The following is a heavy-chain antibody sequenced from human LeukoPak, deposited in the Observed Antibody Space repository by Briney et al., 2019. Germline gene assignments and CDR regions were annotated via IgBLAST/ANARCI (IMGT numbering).Heavy chain of an antibody. CDR3: ARSGYYGSGSSDS. Sequence: SETLSLTCTVSGGSISSGGYYWSWIRQHPGKGLEWIGYIYYSGSTYYNPSLKSRVTISVDTSKNQFSLKLSSVTAADTAVYYCARSGYYGSGSSDSWGQGTLVTVSS. V-gene: IGHV4-31*03. D-gene: IGHD3-10*01. J-gene: IGHJ4*02. CDR2: IYYSGST. CDR1: GGSISSGGYY.